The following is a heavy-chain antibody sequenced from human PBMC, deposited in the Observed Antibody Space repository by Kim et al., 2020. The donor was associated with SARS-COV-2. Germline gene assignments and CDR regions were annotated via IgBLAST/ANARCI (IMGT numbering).Heavy chain of an antibody. Sequence: VTGRFTISRDSAKNSLYLQMNSLRAEDTAVYYCARGRGIAAAGPFGAFDIWGQGTMVTVSS. V-gene: IGHV3-11*04. CDR3: ARGRGIAAAGPFGAFDI. J-gene: IGHJ3*02. D-gene: IGHD6-13*01.